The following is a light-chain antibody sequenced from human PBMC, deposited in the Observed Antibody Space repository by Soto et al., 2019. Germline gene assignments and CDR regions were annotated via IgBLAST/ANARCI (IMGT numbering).Light chain of an antibody. CDR1: PGVSNT. Sequence: EIVMTQSPATVSLSPGERATLSCRASPGVSNTLAWYQQRPGQAPRLLIYGASIRAPGIPARFSGGGSGTEFTLTITSLQSEDFAVYSCQQYENCPFTFGQGTKLEIK. J-gene: IGKJ2*01. CDR3: QQYENCPFT. CDR2: GAS. V-gene: IGKV3-15*01.